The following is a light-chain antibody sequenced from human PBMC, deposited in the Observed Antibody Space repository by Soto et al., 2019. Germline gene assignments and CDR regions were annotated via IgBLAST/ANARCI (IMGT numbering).Light chain of an antibody. V-gene: IGKV3-20*01. CDR2: DAS. Sequence: IVLTQSPGTLSLSPGVRATLSCRTSQSVSTSKLAWYQQRPGQAPRLLMYDASRRATGIPDRFSGSGSGTDFTLTISRLEPEDVAVYYCQQYVNFVWTFGQGTEVDI. CDR1: QSVSTSK. CDR3: QQYVNFVWT. J-gene: IGKJ1*01.